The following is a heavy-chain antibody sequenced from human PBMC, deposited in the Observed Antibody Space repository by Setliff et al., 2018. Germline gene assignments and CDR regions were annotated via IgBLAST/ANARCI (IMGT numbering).Heavy chain of an antibody. V-gene: IGHV4-39*01. D-gene: IGHD3-22*01. CDR1: DDSFTSSRYY. J-gene: IGHJ4*02. CDR2: ISYSGTP. CDR3: ARLSGYYFDY. Sequence: SETLSLTCTVSDDSFTSSRYYWGWIRQAPGSGLEWIGSISYSGTPYYNASVESRVTISVDTSKNQFSLKLSSVTAADTAVFYCARLSGYYFDYWGQGTLVTVSS.